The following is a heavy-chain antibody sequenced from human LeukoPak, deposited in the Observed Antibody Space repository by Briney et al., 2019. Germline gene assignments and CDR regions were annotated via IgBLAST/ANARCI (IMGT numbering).Heavy chain of an antibody. J-gene: IGHJ4*02. CDR1: GYSFTSYW. CDR3: ARLSRPGELPFYFDY. CDR2: IYPGDSDT. V-gene: IGHV5-51*01. Sequence: GESLKISCKGSGYSFTSYWIGWVRQMPGKGLEWMGIIYPGDSDTRYSPSFQGQVTISADKSISTAYLQWSSLKASDTAMYYCARLSRPGELPFYFDYWGQGTLVTVSS. D-gene: IGHD3-16*02.